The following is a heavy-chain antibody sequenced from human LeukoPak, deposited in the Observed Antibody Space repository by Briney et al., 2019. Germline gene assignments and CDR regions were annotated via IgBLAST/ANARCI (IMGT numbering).Heavy chain of an antibody. CDR1: GYSFTGYG. V-gene: IGHV1-18*01. D-gene: IGHD6-19*01. CDR2: ISGYSGNT. CDR3: AKEGGLVAGTGNWLDP. J-gene: IGHJ5*02. Sequence: ASVKVSCKASGYSFTGYGITWVRQAPGQGLEWMGWISGYSGNTKYAQKLQGRVTMTTDTSTSTAHMELRSLRSDDTAVYYCAKEGGLVAGTGNWLDPWGQGTLVTVSS.